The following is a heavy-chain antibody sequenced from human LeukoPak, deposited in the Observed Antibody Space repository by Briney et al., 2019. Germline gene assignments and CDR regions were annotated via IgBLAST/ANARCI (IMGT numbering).Heavy chain of an antibody. CDR3: ARDRGYATFDY. Sequence: GGSLRLSCAASGFTFSSYWMSWVRQAPGKGLEWVANIKEDGSEKNYVDSVKGRFTISRENAKNSLYLQMNSLRAEDTAVYYCARDRGYATFDYWGQGTLVTVSS. J-gene: IGHJ4*02. V-gene: IGHV3-7*01. CDR2: IKEDGSEK. CDR1: GFTFSSYW. D-gene: IGHD3-10*01.